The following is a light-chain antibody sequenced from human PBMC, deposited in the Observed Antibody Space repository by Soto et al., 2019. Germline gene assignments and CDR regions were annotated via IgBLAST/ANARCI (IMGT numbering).Light chain of an antibody. J-gene: IGKJ2*02. Sequence: EIVLTQSPGTLSLSPGERDTLSCRASQSVSSSYLAWYQQKPGQAARLLIYGASSRATGIPDRFSGSGSGTDFTLTISRLEPEDFSVYYCQQYGSSPGTFGQGTKLEIK. CDR2: GAS. CDR1: QSVSSSY. CDR3: QQYGSSPGT. V-gene: IGKV3-20*01.